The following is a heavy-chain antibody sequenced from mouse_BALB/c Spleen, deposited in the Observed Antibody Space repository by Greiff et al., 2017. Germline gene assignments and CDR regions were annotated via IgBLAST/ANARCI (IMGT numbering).Heavy chain of an antibody. D-gene: IGHD2-2*01. J-gene: IGHJ1*01. Sequence: VQLKESGGGLVKPGGSLKLSCAASGFTFSDYYMYWVRQTPEKRLEWVATISDGGSYTYYPDSVKGRFTISRDNAKNNLYLQMSSLKSEDTAMYYCARDRRGYDGYFDVWGAGTTVTVSS. CDR3: ARDRRGYDGYFDV. V-gene: IGHV5-4*02. CDR2: ISDGGSYT. CDR1: GFTFSDYY.